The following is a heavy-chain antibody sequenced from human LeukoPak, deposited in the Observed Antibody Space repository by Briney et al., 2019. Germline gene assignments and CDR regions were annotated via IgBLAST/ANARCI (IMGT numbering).Heavy chain of an antibody. J-gene: IGHJ3*02. D-gene: IGHD3-10*01. CDR2: IRGKAYGGTT. Sequence: GRSLRLSCTASGFTFGDYAMSWVRQAPGKGLEWVGFIRGKAYGGTTEYAASVKGRFTISRDDSKSIAYLQMNSLKTEDTAVYYCTSFYYYGSGSYYNVYGAFDIWGQGTMVTVSS. CDR1: GFTFGDYA. CDR3: TSFYYYGSGSYYNVYGAFDI. V-gene: IGHV3-49*04.